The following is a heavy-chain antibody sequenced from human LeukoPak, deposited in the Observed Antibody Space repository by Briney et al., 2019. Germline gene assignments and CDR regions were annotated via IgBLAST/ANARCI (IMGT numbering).Heavy chain of an antibody. CDR1: GGTISGDGYS. Sequence: SETLSLTCAVSGGTISGDGYSWSWIPQSPGQDLEWIGYIYQSGRTYYNPSLKGRVTISVGRSKNQFSLKLSSLTAADTAVYYCARALVVAATPKDNWFDPWGQGTLVTVSS. CDR2: IYQSGRT. J-gene: IGHJ5*02. D-gene: IGHD2-15*01. CDR3: ARALVVAATPKDNWFDP. V-gene: IGHV4-30-2*06.